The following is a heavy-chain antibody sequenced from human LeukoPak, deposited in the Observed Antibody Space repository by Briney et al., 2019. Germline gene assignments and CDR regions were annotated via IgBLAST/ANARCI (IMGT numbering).Heavy chain of an antibody. CDR1: GGPISSYY. V-gene: IGHV4-59*01. CDR2: IYYSGST. D-gene: IGHD3-22*01. CDR3: ARVPYDSSGYYGYGAFDI. J-gene: IGHJ3*02. Sequence: PSETLSLTCTVSGGPISSYYWSWIRQPPGKGLEWIGYIYYSGSTNYNPSLKSRVTISVDTSKNQFSLKLSSVTAADTAVYYCARVPYDSSGYYGYGAFDIWGQGTMVTVSS.